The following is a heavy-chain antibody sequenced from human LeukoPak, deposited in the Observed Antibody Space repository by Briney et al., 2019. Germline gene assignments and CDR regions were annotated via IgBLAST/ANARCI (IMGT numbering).Heavy chain of an antibody. CDR3: ARGRYYYDSSAYYLVRSIDP. D-gene: IGHD3-22*01. Sequence: SETLSLTCAVYGGSFSGYYWSWIRQPPGKGLEWIGEMNHSGSTNYNPSLKSRVTISVDTSKNQFSLKLSSVTAADTAVYYCARGRYYYDSSAYYLVRSIDPWGQGTLVTVYS. J-gene: IGHJ5*02. CDR2: MNHSGST. CDR1: GGSFSGYY. V-gene: IGHV4-34*01.